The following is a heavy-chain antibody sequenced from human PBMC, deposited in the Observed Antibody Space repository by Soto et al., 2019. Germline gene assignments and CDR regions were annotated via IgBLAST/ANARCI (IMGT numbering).Heavy chain of an antibody. V-gene: IGHV1-18*04. Sequence: GASVKGSCKASGYTFTSYGISWVRQAPGQGLEWMGWISAYNGNTNYAQKLQGRVTMTTDTSTSTAYMELRSLRSDDTAVYYCARGNCGGDCYSYYYYGMDVWGQGTTVTVSS. J-gene: IGHJ6*02. CDR3: ARGNCGGDCYSYYYYGMDV. D-gene: IGHD2-21*02. CDR2: ISAYNGNT. CDR1: GYTFTSYG.